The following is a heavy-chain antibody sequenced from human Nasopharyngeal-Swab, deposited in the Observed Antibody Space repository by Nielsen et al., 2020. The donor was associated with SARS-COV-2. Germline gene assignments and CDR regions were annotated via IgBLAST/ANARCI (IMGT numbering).Heavy chain of an antibody. Sequence: GESLKISCAASGFTFSSYAMSWVRQVPGKGLEWVSAISGSGGSTYYADSVKGRFTISRDNSKNTLYLQMNSLRAEDTAVYYCAKDSGAAVADYFDYWGQGTLVTVSS. J-gene: IGHJ4*02. CDR1: GFTFSSYA. CDR2: ISGSGGST. V-gene: IGHV3-23*01. CDR3: AKDSGAAVADYFDY. D-gene: IGHD6-19*01.